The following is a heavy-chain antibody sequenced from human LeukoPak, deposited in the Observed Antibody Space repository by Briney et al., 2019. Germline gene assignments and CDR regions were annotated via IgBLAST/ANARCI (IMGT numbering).Heavy chain of an antibody. J-gene: IGHJ4*02. D-gene: IGHD3-22*01. Sequence: SETLSLTCTVSGGSISSYYWSWIRQPPGKGLEWIGEINHSGSTNYNPSLKSRVTISVDTSKNQFSLKLSSVTAADTAVYYCARGRRYYYDSSGYYGLRYWGQGTLVTVSS. CDR3: ARGRRYYYDSSGYYGLRY. CDR2: INHSGST. V-gene: IGHV4-34*01. CDR1: GGSISSYY.